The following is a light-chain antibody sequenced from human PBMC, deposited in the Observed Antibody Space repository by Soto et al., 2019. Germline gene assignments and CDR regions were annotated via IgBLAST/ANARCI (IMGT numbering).Light chain of an antibody. CDR3: LQHNSYPRT. V-gene: IGKV1-17*01. CDR1: QGIRKN. Sequence: DIQMTQSPYSLSASVGARVTITCRASQGIRKNVGWYQQKPGKATKHLTYGAPSLQSGVPSRFSGSGSGTEFTLTISSLQPEDVATYYCLQHNSYPRTFGQGTKLEIK. J-gene: IGKJ2*01. CDR2: GAP.